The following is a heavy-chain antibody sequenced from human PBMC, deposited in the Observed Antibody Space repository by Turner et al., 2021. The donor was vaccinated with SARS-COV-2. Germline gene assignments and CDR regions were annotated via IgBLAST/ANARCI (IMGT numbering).Heavy chain of an antibody. CDR1: GFTVSSNY. J-gene: IGHJ4*02. CDR3: AKQGGPYCSGGSCYLHYFDY. D-gene: IGHD2-15*01. CDR2: IYSGGRT. V-gene: IGHV3-66*04. Sequence: EVQLVESGGGLVQPGGSLRLSCAASGFTVSSNYMSWVRQAPGKGLEWVSIIYSGGRTYYADSVKGRFTISRDNSKNTLYLQMNSLRAEDTAVYYCAKQGGPYCSGGSCYLHYFDYWGQGTLVTVSS.